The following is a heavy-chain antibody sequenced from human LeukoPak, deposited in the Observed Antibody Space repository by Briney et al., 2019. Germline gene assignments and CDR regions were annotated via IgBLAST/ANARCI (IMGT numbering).Heavy chain of an antibody. D-gene: IGHD3-22*01. CDR3: ARTRSGYPRDAFDI. CDR2: IIPIFGTA. Sequence: SVKVSCKASGGTFSSYAISWVRQAPGQGLERMGGIIPIFGTANYAQKFQGRVTITTDESTSTAYMELSSLRSEDTAVYYCARTRSGYPRDAFDIWGQGTMVTVSS. CDR1: GGTFSSYA. J-gene: IGHJ3*02. V-gene: IGHV1-69*05.